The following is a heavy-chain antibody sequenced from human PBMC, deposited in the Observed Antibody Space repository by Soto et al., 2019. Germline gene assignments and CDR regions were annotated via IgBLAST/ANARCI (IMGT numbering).Heavy chain of an antibody. Sequence: QVQLVQSGAEVKKPGSSVKVSCKASGGTFSSYAISWVRRAPGQGLEWMGGIIPIFGTANYAQKFQGRVTITADESTSTAYMELSSLRSEDTAVYYCASPIIAARPYYYYYGMDVWGQGTTVTVSS. V-gene: IGHV1-69*01. CDR3: ASPIIAARPYYYYYGMDV. J-gene: IGHJ6*02. CDR1: GGTFSSYA. D-gene: IGHD6-6*01. CDR2: IIPIFGTA.